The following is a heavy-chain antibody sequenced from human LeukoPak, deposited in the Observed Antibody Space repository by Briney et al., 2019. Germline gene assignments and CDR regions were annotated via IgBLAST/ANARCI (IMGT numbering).Heavy chain of an antibody. Sequence: PSETLSLTCTVSGGSISSYYWSWIRQPPGKGLEWIGYIYYSGSTNYNPSLKSRVTISVDTSKNQFSLKLSSVTAADTAVYYCARADPGSGYYYYYYMDVWGKGTTVTVSS. D-gene: IGHD6-25*01. CDR3: ARADPGSGYYYYYYMDV. J-gene: IGHJ6*03. CDR1: GGSISSYY. V-gene: IGHV4-59*01. CDR2: IYYSGST.